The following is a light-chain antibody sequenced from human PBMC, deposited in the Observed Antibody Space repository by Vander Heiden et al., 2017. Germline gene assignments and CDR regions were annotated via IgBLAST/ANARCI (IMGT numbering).Light chain of an antibody. CDR3: QWYVIPPRAWT. J-gene: IGKJ1*01. V-gene: IGKV3-20*01. Sequence: LVFTPSPVPLSLSAGGRATLSCRASQRLTSSNFAWFQQKPDQAPRPLIYGASSRTTGIADTFSGSGCGTDIAFTIRRMKPEAYEMDYCQWYVIPPRAWTFGQGTKVEIK. CDR1: QRLTSSN. CDR2: GAS.